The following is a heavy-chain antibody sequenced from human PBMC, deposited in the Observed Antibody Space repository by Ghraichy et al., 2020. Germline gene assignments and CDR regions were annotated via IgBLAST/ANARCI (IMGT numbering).Heavy chain of an antibody. CDR2: ISSSGSRT. V-gene: IGHV3-23*01. J-gene: IGHJ6*02. Sequence: GESLNISCAASRFTFSSYAISWVRQAPGKGLEWVSGISSSGSRTYYADSVKGRFSISRDNSKSTLYLQMNSLRAEDTAVYYCAKGGSTVRFFYYNGMDVWGQGTTVTVSS. D-gene: IGHD4-17*01. CDR3: AKGGSTVRFFYYNGMDV. CDR1: RFTFSSYA.